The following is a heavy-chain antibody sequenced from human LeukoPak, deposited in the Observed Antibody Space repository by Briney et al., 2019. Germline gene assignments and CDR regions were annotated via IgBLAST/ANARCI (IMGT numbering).Heavy chain of an antibody. CDR3: ARGSYDSSDFEYFHH. Sequence: ASVKVSCKASGYTFTGNYMHWVRQAPGQGLEWMGWINPNSGGTNYAQKFQGRVTMTRDTSIGTAYMELNRLRSDDTAVYYCARGSYDSSDFEYFHHWGQGTLVTVSS. V-gene: IGHV1-2*02. CDR2: INPNSGGT. CDR1: GYTFTGNY. D-gene: IGHD3-22*01. J-gene: IGHJ1*01.